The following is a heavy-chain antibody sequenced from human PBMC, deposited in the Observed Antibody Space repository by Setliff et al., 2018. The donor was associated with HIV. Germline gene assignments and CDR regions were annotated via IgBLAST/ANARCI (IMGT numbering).Heavy chain of an antibody. D-gene: IGHD3-3*01. Sequence: SETLSLTCTVSNGSISSGNHYWSWIRQHPGKGLEWIGYIFYRGSTYYNPTLKSRVSLSIDTSKNYFSLKLTSVTAADTAMYFCARAGHYDFLGGFSAQPLDPWGRGILVTVS. CDR3: ARAGHYDFLGGFSAQPLDP. J-gene: IGHJ5*02. CDR2: IFYRGST. CDR1: NGSISSGNHY. V-gene: IGHV4-31*03.